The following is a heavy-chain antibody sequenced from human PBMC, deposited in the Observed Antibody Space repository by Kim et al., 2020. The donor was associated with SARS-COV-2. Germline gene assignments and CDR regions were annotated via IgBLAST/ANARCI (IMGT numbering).Heavy chain of an antibody. J-gene: IGHJ4*02. V-gene: IGHV4-31*03. CDR1: GGSISSGGYY. Sequence: SETLSLTCTVSGGSISSGGYYWSSIRQHPGKGLEWIGYIYYSGSTYYNPSLKSRVTISVDTSKNQFSLKLSSVTAADTAVYYCARALVSWGVIIRHFDYWGQGTLVTVSS. CDR3: ARALVSWGVIIRHFDY. CDR2: IYYSGST. D-gene: IGHD3-10*01.